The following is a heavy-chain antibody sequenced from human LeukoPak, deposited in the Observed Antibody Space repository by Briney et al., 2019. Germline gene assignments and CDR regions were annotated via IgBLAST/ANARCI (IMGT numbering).Heavy chain of an antibody. CDR2: ISYDGSNK. J-gene: IGHJ4*02. V-gene: IGHV3-30*18. Sequence: GGSLRLSCAASGVTFSSYGMHWVRQAPGKGLEWVAVISYDGSNKYYADSVKGRFTISRDNSKNTLYLQMNSLRAEDTAVYYCAKDGWFGEFVFDYWGQGTLVTVSS. D-gene: IGHD3-10*01. CDR3: AKDGWFGEFVFDY. CDR1: GVTFSSYG.